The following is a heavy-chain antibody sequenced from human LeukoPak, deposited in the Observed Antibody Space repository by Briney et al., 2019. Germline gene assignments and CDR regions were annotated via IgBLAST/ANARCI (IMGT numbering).Heavy chain of an antibody. CDR1: GGSFSGYY. V-gene: IGHV4-34*01. Sequence: SETLSLTCAVYGGSFSGYYWSWIRQPPGKGLEWIGEINHSGSTNYNPSLKSRVTISVDTSKNQVSLKLSSVTAADTAVYYCASTIVGATTGLDYWGQGTLVTVSS. CDR3: ASTIVGATTGLDY. CDR2: INHSGST. D-gene: IGHD1-26*01. J-gene: IGHJ4*02.